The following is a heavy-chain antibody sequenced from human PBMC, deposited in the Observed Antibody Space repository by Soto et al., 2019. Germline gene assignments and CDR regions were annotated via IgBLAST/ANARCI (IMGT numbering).Heavy chain of an antibody. CDR3: ARAPGYSSGWYGYYYYGMDV. V-gene: IGHV3-53*01. D-gene: IGHD6-19*01. J-gene: IGHJ6*02. CDR1: GFTVSSNY. CDR2: IYSGGST. Sequence: PGGSLRLSCAASGFTVSSNYMSWVRQAPGKGLEWVSVIYSGGSTYYADSVEGRFTISRDNSKNTLYLQMNSLRAEDTAVYYCARAPGYSSGWYGYYYYGMDVWGQGTTVTVSS.